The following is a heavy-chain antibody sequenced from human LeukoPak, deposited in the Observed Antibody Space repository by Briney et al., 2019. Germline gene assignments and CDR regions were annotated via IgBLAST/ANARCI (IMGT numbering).Heavy chain of an antibody. V-gene: IGHV1-18*01. CDR1: GYTFTSYA. CDR2: ISAYNGNT. Sequence: GASVKVSCKASGYTFTSYAMNWVRQAPGQGLEWMGWISAYNGNTELAQKFQGRVTLATDASTSTAYVELRSLTSDDTAVYFCARGGSRSRRGDDAFDIWGQGTMVTVSS. J-gene: IGHJ3*02. D-gene: IGHD3-10*01. CDR3: ARGGSRSRRGDDAFDI.